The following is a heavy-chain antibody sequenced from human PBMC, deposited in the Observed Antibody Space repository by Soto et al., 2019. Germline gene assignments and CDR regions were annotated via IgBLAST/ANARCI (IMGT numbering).Heavy chain of an antibody. D-gene: IGHD3-22*01. V-gene: IGHV4-61*01. Sequence: QVHLQESGPGLVKPSETLSLTCTVSGGSVSSGSYYWSWIRQPPGKGLEWIGYIYYSGSTNYNTSLKSRVTISVDTSNNQFSMKLRSVTAADTAVYYCARDWDYYDSSGLRAFDIWGQGTMVTVSS. J-gene: IGHJ3*02. CDR1: GGSVSSGSYY. CDR3: ARDWDYYDSSGLRAFDI. CDR2: IYYSGST.